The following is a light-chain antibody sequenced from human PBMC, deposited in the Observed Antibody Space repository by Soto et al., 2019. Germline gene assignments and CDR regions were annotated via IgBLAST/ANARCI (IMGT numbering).Light chain of an antibody. CDR2: EVS. V-gene: IGLV2-14*01. Sequence: QSVLTQPASVSGTPGQSITFSCTGTSSDVGGYNYVSWYQQHPGKTPKLMIYEVSNRPSGVSDRFSGSKSGNTASLTISGLQAEDEADYYFCSFTSSSTVVFGGGTKLTVL. CDR3: CSFTSSSTVV. CDR1: SSDVGGYNY. J-gene: IGLJ3*02.